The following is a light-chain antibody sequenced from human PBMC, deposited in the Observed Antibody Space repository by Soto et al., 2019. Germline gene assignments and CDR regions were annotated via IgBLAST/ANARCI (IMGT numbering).Light chain of an antibody. CDR1: QSISSW. Sequence: DIQMTQSPSTLSASVGDRVTITCRASQSISSWLAWYQQKPGKAPKLLIYDASSLESGVPSRFSSSGSGTEFTLNISSLQPDDFATYYCQQYNSWWTLGQGTKVEIK. J-gene: IGKJ1*01. CDR2: DAS. V-gene: IGKV1-5*01. CDR3: QQYNSWWT.